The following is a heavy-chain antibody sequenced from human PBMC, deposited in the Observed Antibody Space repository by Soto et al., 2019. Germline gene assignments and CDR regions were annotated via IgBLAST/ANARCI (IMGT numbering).Heavy chain of an antibody. J-gene: IGHJ5*02. V-gene: IGHV4-39*01. CDR3: ARNRITIFGVVGWFDP. Sequence: QLQLQESGPGLVKPSETLSLTCTVSGGSISSSSYYWGWIRQPPGKGLEWIGSIYYSGSTYYNPSLKSRVTISVDTSKNQFSLKLSSVTAADTAVYYCARNRITIFGVVGWFDPWGQGTLVTVSS. CDR2: IYYSGST. CDR1: GGSISSSSYY. D-gene: IGHD3-3*01.